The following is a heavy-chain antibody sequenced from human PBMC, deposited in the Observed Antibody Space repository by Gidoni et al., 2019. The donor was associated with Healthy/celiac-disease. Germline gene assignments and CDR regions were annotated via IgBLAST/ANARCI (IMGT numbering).Heavy chain of an antibody. Sequence: GFSLSTSGVGVGWIRQPPGKALEWLALIYWDDDKRYSPSLKSRLTITKDTSKNQVVLTMTNMDPVDTATYYCAHTRVDTAMPTSYYFDYWGQGTLVTVSS. CDR2: IYWDDDK. CDR3: AHTRVDTAMPTSYYFDY. V-gene: IGHV2-5*02. D-gene: IGHD5-18*01. CDR1: GFSLSTSGVG. J-gene: IGHJ4*02.